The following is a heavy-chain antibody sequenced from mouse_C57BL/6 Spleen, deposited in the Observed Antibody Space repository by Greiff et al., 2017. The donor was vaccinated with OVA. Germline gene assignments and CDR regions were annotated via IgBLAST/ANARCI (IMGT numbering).Heavy chain of an antibody. J-gene: IGHJ1*03. CDR1: GYTFTDYN. Sequence: VQLKESGPELVKPGASVKIPCKASGYTFTDYNMDWVKQSHGKSLEWIGDINPNNGGTIYNQKFKGKATLTVDKSSSTAYMELRSLTSEDTAVYYCARDYYGSSWYFDVWGTGTTVTVSS. CDR3: ARDYYGSSWYFDV. CDR2: INPNNGGT. V-gene: IGHV1-18*01. D-gene: IGHD1-1*01.